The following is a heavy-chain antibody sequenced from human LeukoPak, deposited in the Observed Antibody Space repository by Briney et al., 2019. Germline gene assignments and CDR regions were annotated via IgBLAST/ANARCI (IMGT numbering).Heavy chain of an antibody. D-gene: IGHD3-10*01. J-gene: IGHJ4*02. CDR3: AREYFYGSGSYYNGY. V-gene: IGHV3-64*01. Sequence: GGSLRLSCAASGFTFSSYAMHWVRQAPGKGLEYVSAISSNGGSTYYANSVKGRFTISRDNSKNSLYLQMNSLRAEDTAVYYCAREYFYGSGSYYNGYWGQGALVTVSS. CDR1: GFTFSSYA. CDR2: ISSNGGST.